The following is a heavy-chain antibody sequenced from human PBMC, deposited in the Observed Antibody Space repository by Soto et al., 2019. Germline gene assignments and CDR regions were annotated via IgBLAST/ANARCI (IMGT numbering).Heavy chain of an antibody. CDR3: ASLSGYYYYYYGLDV. CDR2: IIPIFGTA. CDR1: GGHVSSYA. Sequence: QGQLVQSGAEVKKPGSSVKGSCKASGGHVSSYAISWVRQAPGPGLEWMGGIIPIFGTANYAQKFQGRVTITADEATSTAYMELSSLRSEDTAVYYCASLSGYYYYYYGLDVWGQGTTVTVSS. D-gene: IGHD5-12*01. V-gene: IGHV1-69*01. J-gene: IGHJ6*02.